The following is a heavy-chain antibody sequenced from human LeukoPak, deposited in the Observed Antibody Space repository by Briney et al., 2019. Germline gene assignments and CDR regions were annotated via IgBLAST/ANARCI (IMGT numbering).Heavy chain of an antibody. D-gene: IGHD3-22*01. Sequence: GGSLRLSCAASGFTFEDYTMHWVRQVLGKTLEWVSLISWDGTTYYTDSVKGRFTISRDNSQDSLYLQMDTLRSEDTAFYYCVKDLTYESSGSFFDYWGRGTLVTVS. CDR2: ISWDGTT. CDR3: VKDLTYESSGSFFDY. J-gene: IGHJ4*02. CDR1: GFTFEDYT. V-gene: IGHV3-43*01.